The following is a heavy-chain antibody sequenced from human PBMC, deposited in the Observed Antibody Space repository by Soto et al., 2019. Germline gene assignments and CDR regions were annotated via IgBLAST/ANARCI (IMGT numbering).Heavy chain of an antibody. Sequence: EVQLVESGGGLVQPGGSLRLSCAASGFMFSSHWMHWVRQAPGKGPVWVSRISADGSNTNYADPVKGRFTISRDNARNTLFLQMNSLTAEDTAVYYCARRTDAYNWADYWGQGTLVTVSS. D-gene: IGHD1-1*01. V-gene: IGHV3-74*01. CDR3: ARRTDAYNWADY. CDR1: GFMFSSHW. CDR2: ISADGSNT. J-gene: IGHJ4*02.